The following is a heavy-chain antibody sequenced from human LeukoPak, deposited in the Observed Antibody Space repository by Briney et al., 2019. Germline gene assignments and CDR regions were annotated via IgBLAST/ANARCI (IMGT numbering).Heavy chain of an antibody. CDR1: GYTFTGYY. CDR3: ATLTPYYYDSSGRAGGGY. V-gene: IGHV1-46*01. Sequence: ASVTVSCKASGYTFTGYYMHWVRQAPGQGLEWMGIINPSGGSTSYAQKFQGRVTMTRDTSTSTVYMELSSLRSEDTAVYYCATLTPYYYDSSGRAGGGYWGQGTLVTVSS. J-gene: IGHJ4*02. CDR2: INPSGGST. D-gene: IGHD3-22*01.